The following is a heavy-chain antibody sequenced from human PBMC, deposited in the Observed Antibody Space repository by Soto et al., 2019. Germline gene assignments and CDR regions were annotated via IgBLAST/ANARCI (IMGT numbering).Heavy chain of an antibody. J-gene: IGHJ4*02. CDR3: ARVVAYSYYFDY. V-gene: IGHV4-59*08. Sequence: PSETLSLTCTVSGGSISSYYWSWIRHPPGKGLEWIGFIHYSRNTYFNPSLKSRLTISVDTSKNQFSLKLSSVTAADTAVYSCARVVAYSYYFDYWGQGTLVTVSS. CDR2: IHYSRNT. D-gene: IGHD3-16*01. CDR1: GGSISSYY.